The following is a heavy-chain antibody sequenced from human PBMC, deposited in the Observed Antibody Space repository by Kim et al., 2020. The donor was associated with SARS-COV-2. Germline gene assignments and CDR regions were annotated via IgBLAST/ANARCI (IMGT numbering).Heavy chain of an antibody. D-gene: IGHD6-13*01. CDR3: ARSIAAAGTHNWFNP. J-gene: IGHJ5*02. V-gene: IGHV3-30*04. Sequence: GGSLRLSCAASGFTFSSYAMHWVRQAPGKGLEWVAVISYDGSNKYYVDSVKGRFTISRDNSKNTLYLQMNSLRAEDTAVYYCARSIAAAGTHNWFNPWG. CDR2: ISYDGSNK. CDR1: GFTFSSYA.